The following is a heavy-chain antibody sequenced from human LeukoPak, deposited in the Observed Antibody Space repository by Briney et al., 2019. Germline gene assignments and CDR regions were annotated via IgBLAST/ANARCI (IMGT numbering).Heavy chain of an antibody. CDR3: ARGWLQSGFHY. Sequence: TSQTLSLTCAISGDSVSTNSAGWNWIRQSPSRGLEWLGRTYYNSNWYKDYAASVGSRITINPDTSKNQFSLQLTSVTPEDTAVYYCARGWLQSGFHYWGQGILVTVSS. D-gene: IGHD5-24*01. CDR1: GDSVSTNSAG. V-gene: IGHV6-1*01. CDR2: TYYNSNWYK. J-gene: IGHJ4*02.